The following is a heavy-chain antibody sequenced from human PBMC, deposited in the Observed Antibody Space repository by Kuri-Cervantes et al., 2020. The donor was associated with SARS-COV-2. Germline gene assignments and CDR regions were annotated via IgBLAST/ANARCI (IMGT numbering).Heavy chain of an antibody. V-gene: IGHV3-7*03. CDR3: ARSMDYGSGSYYYYYGMDV. J-gene: IGHJ6*02. Sequence: LSLTCAVSGYSISSGYYWGWVRQAPGKGPEWVANIKQDGSEKYYVDSVKGRFTISRDNAKNSLYLQMNSLRAEDTAVYYCARSMDYGSGSYYYYYGMDVWGQGTTVTVSS. CDR1: GYSISSGYY. CDR2: IKQDGSEK. D-gene: IGHD3-10*01.